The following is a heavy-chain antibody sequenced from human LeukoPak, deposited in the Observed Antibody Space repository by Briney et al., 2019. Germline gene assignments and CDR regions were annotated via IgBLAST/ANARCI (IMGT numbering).Heavy chain of an antibody. V-gene: IGHV4-59*12. D-gene: IGHD4-17*01. CDR3: ARGQTTVTN. J-gene: IGHJ4*02. Sequence: SETLSLTCTVSGGSISNYYWSWIRQPPGKGLEWIGYISYSGSTNYNPSLRSRVTISVDRSKNQFSLKLSSVTAADTAVYYCARGQTTVTNWGQGTLVTVSS. CDR1: GGSISNYY. CDR2: ISYSGST.